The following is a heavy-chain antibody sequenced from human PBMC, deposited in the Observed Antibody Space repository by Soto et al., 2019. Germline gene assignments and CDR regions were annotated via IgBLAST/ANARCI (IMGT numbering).Heavy chain of an antibody. CDR2: IYHSGRT. CDR1: GGYINSSNW. V-gene: IGHV4-4*02. J-gene: IGHJ6*03. Sequence: PSETLSLTCAVSGGYINSSNWWTWVRQPPGKGLEWIGGIYHSGRTNYNPSLKSRVTISVDTSKNQFSLKLSSVTAADTAVYYCARGYYYYYMDVWGKGTTVTVSS. CDR3: ARGYYYYYMDV.